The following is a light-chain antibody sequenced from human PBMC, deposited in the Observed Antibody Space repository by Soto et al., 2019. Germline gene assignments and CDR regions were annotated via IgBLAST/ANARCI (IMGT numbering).Light chain of an antibody. Sequence: EIVMTQSPGTVSVSPGERATLSCRASQYVTNNLAWYQQKPGQAPRLLIYHASIRATGIPARFSGSGSGTEFTLTISSLQSEDFAVYYCQQYRNWPRTFGQGTKVDIK. CDR1: QYVTNN. CDR2: HAS. CDR3: QQYRNWPRT. V-gene: IGKV3-15*01. J-gene: IGKJ1*01.